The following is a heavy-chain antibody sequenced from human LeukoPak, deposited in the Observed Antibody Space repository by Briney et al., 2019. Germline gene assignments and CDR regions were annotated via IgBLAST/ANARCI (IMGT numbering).Heavy chain of an antibody. CDR2: IYPGDSDT. CDR1: GYNFARSW. D-gene: IGHD3-10*01. Sequence: GESLKISCRGSGYNFARSWIGWVRQMPGKGLEWMGIIYPGDSDTRYSPSFQGQVTISADKSISTAYLHWSSLKASDTAIYYCATYAGSSSKYFQHWGQGTLVTVSS. CDR3: ATYAGSSSKYFQH. J-gene: IGHJ1*01. V-gene: IGHV5-51*01.